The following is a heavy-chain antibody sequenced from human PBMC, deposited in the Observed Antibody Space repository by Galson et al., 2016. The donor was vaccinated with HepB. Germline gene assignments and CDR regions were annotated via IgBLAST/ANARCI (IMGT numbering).Heavy chain of an antibody. Sequence: SVKVSCKASGYTFTTYAIHWVRQAPGQRLEWMGWINTGSGYTKYSQTFQDRVTISRDTSADIVFMDVGSPTSEDTAVYYCARDGNEGAAAGPSGVGYYGMDVWGQGTTVTVSS. V-gene: IGHV1-3*04. D-gene: IGHD6-13*01. CDR2: INTGSGYT. CDR3: ARDGNEGAAAGPSGVGYYGMDV. CDR1: GYTFTTYA. J-gene: IGHJ6*02.